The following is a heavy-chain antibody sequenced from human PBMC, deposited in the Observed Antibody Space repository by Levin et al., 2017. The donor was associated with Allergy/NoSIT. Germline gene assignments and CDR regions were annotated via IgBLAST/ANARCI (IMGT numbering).Heavy chain of an antibody. CDR3: ARELTDTITSNWYFDL. Sequence: GGSLRLSCAASGFAFRTSDMHWVRQVTGKGLEWVSAIGRGGDTYYPDSVKGRFIISRDNAQSSLHLQMNNLRAGDTAIYFCARELTDTITSNWYFDLWGRGTLVTVSS. V-gene: IGHV3-13*04. D-gene: IGHD5-12*01. CDR1: GFAFRTSD. J-gene: IGHJ2*01. CDR2: IGRGGDT.